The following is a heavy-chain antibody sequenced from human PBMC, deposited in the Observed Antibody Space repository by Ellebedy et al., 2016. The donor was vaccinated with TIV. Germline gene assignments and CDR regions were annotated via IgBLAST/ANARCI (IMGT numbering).Heavy chain of an antibody. D-gene: IGHD1-26*01. CDR3: ARDRTGAPPSAFDI. Sequence: SETLSLTXTVSGGSISSYYWSWIRQPPGKGLEWIGYIYYSGSTNYNPSLKSRVTISVDTSKNQFSLKLSSVTAADTAVYYCARDRTGAPPSAFDIWGQGTMVTVSS. J-gene: IGHJ3*02. CDR1: GGSISSYY. CDR2: IYYSGST. V-gene: IGHV4-59*01.